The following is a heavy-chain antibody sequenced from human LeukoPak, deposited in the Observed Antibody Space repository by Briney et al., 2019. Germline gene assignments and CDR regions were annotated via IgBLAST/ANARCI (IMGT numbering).Heavy chain of an antibody. D-gene: IGHD3-16*02. Sequence: SETLSLTCTVSGDSITSSVYYWGWIRQPPGKGLEWIGSVNFIDGAYYNSSLKSRVTISVDSSKNQVSLKLSSVTAADTAVYYCARRVIPHNYDYVWGSYRYGLYYFDYWGQGTLVTVSS. CDR2: VNFIDGA. CDR3: ARRVIPHNYDYVWGSYRYGLYYFDY. V-gene: IGHV4-39*01. J-gene: IGHJ4*02. CDR1: GDSITSSVYY.